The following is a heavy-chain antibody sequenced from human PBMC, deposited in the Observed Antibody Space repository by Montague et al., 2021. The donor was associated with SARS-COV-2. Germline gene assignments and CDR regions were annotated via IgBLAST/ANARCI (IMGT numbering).Heavy chain of an antibody. CDR3: ARLPDQLLWSGELFDY. CDR2: IYYSGST. J-gene: IGHJ4*02. D-gene: IGHD3-10*01. Sequence: SETLSLTCTVSGGSISSSSYYWGWIRQPPGKGLEWIGSIYYSGSTYYNPSLKSRVTISVDTSKNQFSLKLSSVTAADTAVYYCARLPDQLLWSGELFDYWGQGTLVTVSS. CDR1: GGSISSSSYY. V-gene: IGHV4-39*01.